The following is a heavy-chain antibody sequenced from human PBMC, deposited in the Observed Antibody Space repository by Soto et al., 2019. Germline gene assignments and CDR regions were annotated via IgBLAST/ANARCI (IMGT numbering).Heavy chain of an antibody. J-gene: IGHJ6*02. D-gene: IGHD5-18*01. CDR2: INAANGNT. CDR1: GYTFTSYA. V-gene: IGHV1-3*05. Sequence: QVQLVQSGAEEKKPGASVKVSCKASGYTFTSYAMHWVRQAPGQRLEWMGWINAANGNTKYSQKFQGRVTITRDTSASTAYMELSSLRSEDTAVYYCARGVQLWPKPDYDYYGMDVWGQGTTVTVSS. CDR3: ARGVQLWPKPDYDYYGMDV.